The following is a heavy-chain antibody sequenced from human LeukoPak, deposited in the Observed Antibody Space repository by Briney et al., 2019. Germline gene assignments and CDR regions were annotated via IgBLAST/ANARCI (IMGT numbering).Heavy chain of an antibody. CDR3: ARDQTRHYYDSSPPSPLDY. CDR2: ISAYNGNT. J-gene: IGHJ4*02. Sequence: EASVKVSCKASGYTFTSYGIRWVRQAPGQGLEWMGWISAYNGNTNYAQKLQGRVTMTTDTSTSTAYMELRSLRSDDTAVYYCARDQTRHYYDSSPPSPLDYWGQGTLVTVSS. D-gene: IGHD3-22*01. V-gene: IGHV1-18*01. CDR1: GYTFTSYG.